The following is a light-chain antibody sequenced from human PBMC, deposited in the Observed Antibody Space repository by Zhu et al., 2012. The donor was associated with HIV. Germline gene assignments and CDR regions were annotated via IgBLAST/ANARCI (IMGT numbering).Light chain of an antibody. J-gene: IGKJ2*01. CDR1: QSVSSY. Sequence: EIVMTQSPATLSVSPGERATLSCRASQSVSSYLAWYQQKPGQAPRLLIYDASNRATGIPARFSGRGSGTDFTLTISSLEPEDFAVYYCQQRSNWYTFGQGTKLEIK. V-gene: IGKV3-11*01. CDR3: QQRSNWYT. CDR2: DAS.